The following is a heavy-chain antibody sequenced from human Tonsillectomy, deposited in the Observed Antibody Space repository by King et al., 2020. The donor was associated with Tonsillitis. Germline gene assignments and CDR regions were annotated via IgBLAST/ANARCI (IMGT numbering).Heavy chain of an antibody. J-gene: IGHJ4*02. Sequence: VQLVESGGDLVQPAGSLRLYCAVSGVISSDHDMDWVRQAPGKGLEWVGRFRNKAHEDAIQYAASVKGRFTISRDDSRDTLYLQMNNLKTDDTAIYYCVCYLSGYPNWGQGTLVTVSS. CDR1: GVISSDHD. CDR2: FRNKAHEDAI. CDR3: VCYLSGYPN. D-gene: IGHD3-9*01. V-gene: IGHV3-72*01.